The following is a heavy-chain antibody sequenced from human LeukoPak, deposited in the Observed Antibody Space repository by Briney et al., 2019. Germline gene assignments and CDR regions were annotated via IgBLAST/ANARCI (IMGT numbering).Heavy chain of an antibody. CDR1: GFTFDDYA. CDR3: AKDSGSYYSWFDP. CDR2: ISWNSGSI. D-gene: IGHD1-26*01. V-gene: IGHV3-9*01. J-gene: IGHJ5*02. Sequence: LAGGSLRLSCAASGFTFDDYAMHWVRQAPGKGLEWVSGISWNSGSIGYADSVKGRFTISRDNAKNSLYLQMNSLRAEDTALYYCAKDSGSYYSWFDPWGQGTLVTVSS.